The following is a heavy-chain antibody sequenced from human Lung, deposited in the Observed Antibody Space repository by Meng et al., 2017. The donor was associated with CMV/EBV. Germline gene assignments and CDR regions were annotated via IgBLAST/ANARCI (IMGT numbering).Heavy chain of an antibody. J-gene: IGHJ6*02. CDR3: ARDGTLSPYYYYYGMDV. V-gene: IGHV3-7*01. Sequence: GGSXRLXCAASGFTFSSYWMSWVRQAPGKGLEWVANINQDGNEEYYVDSLKGRFTISRDNAKNSLYLQMTSLRAEDTAVYYCARDGTLSPYYYYYGMDVGGQGXTVTVSS. CDR2: INQDGNEE. CDR1: GFTFSSYW.